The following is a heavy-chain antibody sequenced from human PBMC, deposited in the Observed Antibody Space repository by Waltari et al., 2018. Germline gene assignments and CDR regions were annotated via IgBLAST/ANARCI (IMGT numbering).Heavy chain of an antibody. Sequence: QLQLQESGPGLVKPSETLSLTCTVSGAAISSRSSYWAWIRQSPGKGLAWIGNMYYSGTTYINPSLESRVTLSADPYKNQFFLKVSYVTDADTAVYYCATVGRVGATIDAFDIWGQGTVVTVS. CDR3: ATVGRVGATIDAFDI. D-gene: IGHD1-26*01. CDR2: MYYSGTT. V-gene: IGHV4-39*07. J-gene: IGHJ3*02. CDR1: GAAISSRSSY.